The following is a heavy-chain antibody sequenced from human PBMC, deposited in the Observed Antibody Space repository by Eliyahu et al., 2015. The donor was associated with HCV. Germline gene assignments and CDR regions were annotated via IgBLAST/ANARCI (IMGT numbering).Heavy chain of an antibody. CDR2: IIPIFGTA. CDR1: GGPFSNFA. D-gene: IGHD6-19*01. Sequence: QVQLVQSGAEVKKPGSSVKVSCKASGGPFSNFAYSWVRQAPGQGLEWLGGIIPIFGTADYAQKFQGRVTITADKSTTTAYMELSSLRSEDTAVYFCARPRTPIAVVVGYYYDMDVWGQGTTVTVSS. V-gene: IGHV1-69*06. CDR3: ARPRTPIAVVVGYYYDMDV. J-gene: IGHJ6*02.